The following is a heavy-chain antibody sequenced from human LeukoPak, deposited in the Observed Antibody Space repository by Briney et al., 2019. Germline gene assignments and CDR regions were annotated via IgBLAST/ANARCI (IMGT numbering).Heavy chain of an antibody. CDR1: GFTFSSYG. D-gene: IGHD2-15*01. Sequence: GGSLRLSCAASGFTFSSYGMHWVRQAPGKGLEWVAFIRYDGSNKYYADSVKGRFTISRDNSKNTLYLQMNSLRAEDTAVYYCAKEMSIVVVVAALDYWGQGTLVTVSS. J-gene: IGHJ4*02. CDR2: IRYDGSNK. V-gene: IGHV3-30*02. CDR3: AKEMSIVVVVAALDY.